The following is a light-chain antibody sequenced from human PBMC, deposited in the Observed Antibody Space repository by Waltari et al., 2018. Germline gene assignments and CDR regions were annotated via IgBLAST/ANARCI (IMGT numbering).Light chain of an antibody. V-gene: IGKV4-1*01. CDR1: QSVLYSANNKNY. J-gene: IGKJ3*01. Sequence: DIVMTQSPDSLAVSLGERSTINFKSRQSVLYSANNKNYLAWYQQKPGQPPKLLIYWASTRDSGVPDRFSGSGSGTDFTLTISSLQAEDVAVYYCQQYYSTPLTFGPGTKVDIK. CDR2: WAS. CDR3: QQYYSTPLT.